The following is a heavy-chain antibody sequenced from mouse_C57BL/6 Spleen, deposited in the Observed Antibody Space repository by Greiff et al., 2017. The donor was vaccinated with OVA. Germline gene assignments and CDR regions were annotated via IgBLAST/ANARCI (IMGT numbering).Heavy chain of an antibody. CDR1: GYTFTSYW. D-gene: IGHD1-1*01. Sequence: VQLQQPGAELVRPGSSVKLSCKASGYTFTSYWMDWVKQRPGQGLEWIGNIYPSDSETHYNQKFKDKATLTVDKSSSTAYMQLSSLTSEDSAVYYCARSNGLITTVVEWYFDVWGTGTTVTVSS. J-gene: IGHJ1*03. CDR3: ARSNGLITTVVEWYFDV. V-gene: IGHV1-61*01. CDR2: IYPSDSET.